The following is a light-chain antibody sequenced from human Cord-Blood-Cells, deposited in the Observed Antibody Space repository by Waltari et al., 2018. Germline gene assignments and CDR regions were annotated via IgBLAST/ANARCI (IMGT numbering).Light chain of an antibody. CDR2: SNS. V-gene: IGLV1-44*01. Sequence: QPVLTQPPSASGTPGQRVTISCSGSSSNIGSKNENWYHQPPGTAPKPLLSSNSQRPSGVTDRFSGSKSGTSASLAIIGLQSEDEADYYCAAWDDSLNGRVFGGGTKLTVL. CDR1: SSNIGSKN. CDR3: AAWDDSLNGRV. J-gene: IGLJ3*02.